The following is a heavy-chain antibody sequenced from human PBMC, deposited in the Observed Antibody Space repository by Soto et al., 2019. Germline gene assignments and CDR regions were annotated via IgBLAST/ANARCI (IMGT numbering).Heavy chain of an antibody. J-gene: IGHJ6*02. D-gene: IGHD4-17*01. V-gene: IGHV3-33*01. CDR3: ARAVTTLSGMDI. CDR2: IWYDGSNK. CDR1: GFTFSSYG. Sequence: PGGSLRLSCAASGFTFSSYGMHWVRQAPGKGLEWVAVIWYDGSNKYYADSVKGRFTISRDNSKNTLYLQMNSLRAEDTAVYYCARAVTTLSGMDIWGQGTTVTVSS.